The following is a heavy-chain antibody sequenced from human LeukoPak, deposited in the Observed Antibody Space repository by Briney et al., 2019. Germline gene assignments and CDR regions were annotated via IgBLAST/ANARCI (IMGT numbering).Heavy chain of an antibody. CDR1: GFTFSSYS. J-gene: IGHJ4*02. Sequence: GGSLRLSCAASGFTFSSYSMDWVRQAPGKGLEWVSSISSSSSYIYYADSVKGRFTISRDNAKNSLYLQMNSLRAEDTAVYYCARGSDSSGCYSRSPFDYWGQGTLVTVSS. CDR3: ARGSDSSGCYSRSPFDY. CDR2: ISSSSSYI. D-gene: IGHD3-22*01. V-gene: IGHV3-21*01.